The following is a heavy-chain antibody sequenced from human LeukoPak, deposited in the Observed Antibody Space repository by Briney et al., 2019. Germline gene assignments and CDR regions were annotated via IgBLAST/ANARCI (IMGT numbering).Heavy chain of an antibody. D-gene: IGHD1-26*01. J-gene: IGHJ6*02. CDR3: ARLSGSYPYYYYGMDV. CDR2: INSDGSST. V-gene: IGHV3-74*01. Sequence: GSLRLSCAASGFTFSSYWMHWVRQAPGRGLVWVSRINSDGSSTSYADSVKGRFTISRDNAKNTLYLQMNSLRAEDTAVYYCARLSGSYPYYYYGMDVWGQGTTVTVSS. CDR1: GFTFSSYW.